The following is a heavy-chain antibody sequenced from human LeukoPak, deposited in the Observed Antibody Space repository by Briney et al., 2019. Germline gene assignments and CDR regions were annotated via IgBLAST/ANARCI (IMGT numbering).Heavy chain of an antibody. CDR2: INPNSGGT. D-gene: IGHD3-22*01. CDR3: ARGSYHYDSSGSDYFDY. J-gene: IGHJ4*02. Sequence: ASVKVSCKASGYTFTGYYMHWVRQAPGQGLEWMGWINPNSGGTNYAQKFQGRVTMTRDTSISTAYMELSRLRSDDTAVYYCARGSYHYDSSGSDYFDYWGQGTLITVSS. V-gene: IGHV1-2*02. CDR1: GYTFTGYY.